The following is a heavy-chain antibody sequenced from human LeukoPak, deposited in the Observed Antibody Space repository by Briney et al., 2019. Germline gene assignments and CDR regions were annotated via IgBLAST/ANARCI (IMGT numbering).Heavy chain of an antibody. D-gene: IGHD3-10*01. CDR3: GRVGGSYGSGSYSDY. CDR2: INQDGSQK. CDR1: GFTFSSYW. V-gene: IGHV3-7*01. J-gene: IGHJ4*02. Sequence: GGSLRLSCAASGFTFSSYWMSWVRQAPGKGLEWVANINQDGSQKYYVDSVKGRFTIPRDNAKKSLFLQMNSLRAEDTAVYYCGRVGGSYGSGSYSDYWGQGTLVTVSS.